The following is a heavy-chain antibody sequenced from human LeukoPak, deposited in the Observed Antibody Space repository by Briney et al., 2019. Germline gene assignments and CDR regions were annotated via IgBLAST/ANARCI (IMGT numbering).Heavy chain of an antibody. CDR3: AKRPNSDSGSYYFDH. J-gene: IGHJ4*02. CDR2: IGGSDGVT. D-gene: IGHD3-10*01. CDR1: GFTFSNCA. V-gene: IGHV3-23*01. Sequence: GGSLRLSCAASGFTFSNCAMSWVRQAPGKGLEWVSAIGGSDGVTPYADSVKGRFTVFRDNSKNTLYLETSNLRVEDTALYYCAKRPNSDSGSYYFDHWGQGTLVTVSS.